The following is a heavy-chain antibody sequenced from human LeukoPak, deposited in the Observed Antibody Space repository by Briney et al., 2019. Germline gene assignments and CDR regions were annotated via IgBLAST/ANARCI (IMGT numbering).Heavy chain of an antibody. D-gene: IGHD6-13*01. J-gene: IGHJ4*02. CDR3: ARGLWGSSSWYDYFDY. CDR1: GGSISSSSYY. CDR2: IYYSGST. V-gene: IGHV4-39*07. Sequence: SETLSLTCTVSGGSISSSSYYWGWIRQPPGKGLEWIGSIYYSGSTYYNPSLKSRVTISVDTSKNQFSLKLSSVTAADTAVYYCARGLWGSSSWYDYFDYWGQGTLVTVSS.